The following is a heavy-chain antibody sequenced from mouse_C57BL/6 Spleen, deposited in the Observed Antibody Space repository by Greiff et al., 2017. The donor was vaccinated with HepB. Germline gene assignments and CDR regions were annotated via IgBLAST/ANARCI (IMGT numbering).Heavy chain of an antibody. CDR3: ARGEWGNSDVSFAY. CDR1: GYTFTSYW. Sequence: QVQLQQPGAELVKPGASVKLSCKASGYTFTSYWMHWVKQRPGQGLEWIGMIHPNSGSTNYNEKFKSKATLTVDKSSSTAYMQLSSLTSEDSAGYYCARGEWGNSDVSFAYRGQGTLVTVSA. CDR2: IHPNSGST. V-gene: IGHV1-64*01. D-gene: IGHD2-12*01. J-gene: IGHJ3*01.